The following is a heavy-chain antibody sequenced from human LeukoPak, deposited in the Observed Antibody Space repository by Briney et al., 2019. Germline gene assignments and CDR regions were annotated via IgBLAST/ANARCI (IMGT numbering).Heavy chain of an antibody. J-gene: IGHJ6*03. CDR2: IKQDGSEK. CDR1: GFTFSSNW. D-gene: IGHD3-22*01. V-gene: IGHV3-7*01. Sequence: GGSLRLSCAASGFTFSSNWMSWVRQAPGKGLEWVANIKQDGSEKYYVDSVKGRFTISRDNAKNSLYLQMNSLSAEDTAVYYCARVDYDSSGYFPHYHYYYYMDVWGKGTTVTVSS. CDR3: ARVDYDSSGYFPHYHYYYYMDV.